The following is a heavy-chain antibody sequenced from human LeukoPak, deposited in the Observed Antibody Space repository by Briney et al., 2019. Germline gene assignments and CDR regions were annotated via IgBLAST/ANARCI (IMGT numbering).Heavy chain of an antibody. D-gene: IGHD2-15*01. J-gene: IGHJ2*01. CDR1: GFTFSSYS. Sequence: GGSLRLSCATSGFTFSSYSMNWVRQAPGKGLEWVSYISSSSSTIYFADSVKGRFTISRDNAESSLYLQMNSLRAEDTAVYYCARDFTEDIVVVVAADWYFDLWGRGTLVSVSS. V-gene: IGHV3-48*01. CDR2: ISSSSSTI. CDR3: ARDFTEDIVVVVAADWYFDL.